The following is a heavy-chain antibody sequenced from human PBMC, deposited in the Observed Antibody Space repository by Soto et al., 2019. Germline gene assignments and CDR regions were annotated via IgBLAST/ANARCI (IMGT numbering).Heavy chain of an antibody. CDR1: GYTFTSYA. V-gene: IGHV1-3*01. CDR3: ARGRWTQTTADYYLDY. Sequence: QVQLVQSGAEVKKPGASVKVSCKASGYTFTSYAMHWVRQAPGQRPEWMGWINAGNGKTKYSEKFQGRVTITRDTSVSTAYMELSSLRSEDTAVYNCARGRWTQTTADYYLDYWGQGTLVTVSS. D-gene: IGHD1-1*01. CDR2: INAGNGKT. J-gene: IGHJ4*02.